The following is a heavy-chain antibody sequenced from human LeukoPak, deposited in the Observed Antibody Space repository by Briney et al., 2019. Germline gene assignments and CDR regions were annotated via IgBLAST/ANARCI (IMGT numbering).Heavy chain of an antibody. Sequence: SETLSLTCTVSGGSISSSSYYWGWIRQPPGKGLEWIGSIYHSGSTYYNPSLKSRVTISVDTSKNQFSLKLSSVTAADTAVYYCARDRYYYDSSGYLFDYWGQGTLVTVSS. V-gene: IGHV4-39*07. CDR3: ARDRYYYDSSGYLFDY. D-gene: IGHD3-22*01. CDR2: IYHSGST. J-gene: IGHJ4*02. CDR1: GGSISSSSYY.